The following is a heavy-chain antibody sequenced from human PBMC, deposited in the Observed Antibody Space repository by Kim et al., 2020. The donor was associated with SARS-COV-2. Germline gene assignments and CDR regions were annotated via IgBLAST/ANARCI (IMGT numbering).Heavy chain of an antibody. D-gene: IGHD3-22*01. J-gene: IGHJ4*02. Sequence: YYADSVKGRFTISRDNSKNTLYLQMNSLRAEDTAVYYCAKGGDSSGYGDYWGQGTLVTVSS. V-gene: IGHV3-23*01. CDR3: AKGGDSSGYGDY.